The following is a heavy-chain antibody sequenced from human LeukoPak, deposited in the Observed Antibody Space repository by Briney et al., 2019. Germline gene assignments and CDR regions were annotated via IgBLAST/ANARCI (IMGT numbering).Heavy chain of an antibody. V-gene: IGHV1-46*01. Sequence: ASVKVSCKASGYTFTSYNMHWVRQAPGQGLEWMGIINSSGGSTSYAQKFQGRVTMTRDMSTSTVYMELSSLRSEDTAVYYCARDSNLYYYYYMDVWGKGTTVTVSS. J-gene: IGHJ6*03. CDR3: ARDSNLYYYYYMDV. CDR1: GYTFTSYN. D-gene: IGHD1-14*01. CDR2: INSSGGST.